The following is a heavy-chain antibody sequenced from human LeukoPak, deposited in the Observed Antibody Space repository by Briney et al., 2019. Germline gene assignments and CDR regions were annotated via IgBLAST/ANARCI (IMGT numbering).Heavy chain of an antibody. D-gene: IGHD6-19*01. CDR1: GDSISSGDYY. J-gene: IGHJ6*03. CDR2: ISSSGST. Sequence: SETLSLTCTVSGDSISSGDYYWSWIQQPAGKGLEWIGRISSSGSTNYNPSLKSRVTISVDTSKNQFSLKLSSVTAADTAVYYCARRTSGSGWYSRYYYYMDVWGKGTTVTISS. CDR3: ARRTSGSGWYSRYYYYMDV. V-gene: IGHV4-61*02.